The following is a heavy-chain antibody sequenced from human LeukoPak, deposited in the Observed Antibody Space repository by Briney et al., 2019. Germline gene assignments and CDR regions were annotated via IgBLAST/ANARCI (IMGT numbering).Heavy chain of an antibody. V-gene: IGHV3-48*02. D-gene: IGHD6-6*01. CDR2: ISSSSTI. J-gene: IGHJ4*02. CDR3: AREYSSSSGSVSDY. Sequence: PGGSLRLSCAASGFTFSSYNMNWVRQAPGKGLEWGSYISSSSTIYYADSVKGRFTISRDNAKNSLYLQMNSLRDEDTAVYYCAREYSSSSGSVSDYWGQGTLVTVSS. CDR1: GFTFSSYN.